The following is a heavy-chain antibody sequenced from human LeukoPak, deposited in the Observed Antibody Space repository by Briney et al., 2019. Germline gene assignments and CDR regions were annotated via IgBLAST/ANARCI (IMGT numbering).Heavy chain of an antibody. CDR1: GYTFTGYY. V-gene: IGHV1-2*02. Sequence: ASVKVSCKASGYTFTGYYMHWVRQAPGQGLEWMGWINPNSGGTNYAQKFQGRVTMTRDTSISTAYMELSRLRSDDTAVYYCAREGQITFGGVIVSSGYFDYWGQGTLVTVSS. D-gene: IGHD3-16*02. CDR2: INPNSGGT. J-gene: IGHJ4*02. CDR3: AREGQITFGGVIVSSGYFDY.